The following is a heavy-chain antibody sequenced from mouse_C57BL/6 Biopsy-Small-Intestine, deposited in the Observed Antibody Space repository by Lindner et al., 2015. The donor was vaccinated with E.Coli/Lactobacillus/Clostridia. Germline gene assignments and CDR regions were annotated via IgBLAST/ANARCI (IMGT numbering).Heavy chain of an antibody. D-gene: IGHD3-2*02. J-gene: IGHJ3*01. CDR2: VNPNSGGT. CDR3: ARRQLNWFDY. CDR1: GYTFTDYN. Sequence: VQLQESGAELVRPGASVKIPCKASGYTFTDYNMDWVKQSHVKSLEWIGDVNPNSGGTIYNQKFKGKATLTVDKSSSTAYMELRSLTSEDTAVYYCARRQLNWFDYWGQGTLVTVSA. V-gene: IGHV1-18*01.